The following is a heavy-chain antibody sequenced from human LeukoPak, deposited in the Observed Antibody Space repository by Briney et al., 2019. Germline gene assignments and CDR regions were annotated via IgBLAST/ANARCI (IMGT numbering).Heavy chain of an antibody. CDR3: AKGSGYSSSWGGIDP. CDR2: IRYDGSNK. Sequence: PGGSLRLSCAASGFTFSSYCMHWVRQAPGKGLEWVAFIRYDGSNKYYADSVKGRFTISRDNSKNTLYLQMDSLRAEDTAVYYCAKGSGYSSSWGGIDPWGQGTLVTVSS. J-gene: IGHJ5*02. CDR1: GFTFSSYC. V-gene: IGHV3-30*02. D-gene: IGHD6-13*01.